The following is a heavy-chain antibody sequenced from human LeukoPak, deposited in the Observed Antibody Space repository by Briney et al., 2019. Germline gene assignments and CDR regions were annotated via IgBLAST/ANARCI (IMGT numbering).Heavy chain of an antibody. Sequence: GGSLRLSCAASGFTFSSYAMSWVRQAPGKGLEWVSAISGSGGSTYYADSVKGQFTISRDNSKNTLYLQMNSLRAEDTAVYYCASHTSIVVVTAISFDYWGQGTLVTVSS. CDR1: GFTFSSYA. D-gene: IGHD2-21*02. J-gene: IGHJ4*02. V-gene: IGHV3-23*01. CDR2: ISGSGGST. CDR3: ASHTSIVVVTAISFDY.